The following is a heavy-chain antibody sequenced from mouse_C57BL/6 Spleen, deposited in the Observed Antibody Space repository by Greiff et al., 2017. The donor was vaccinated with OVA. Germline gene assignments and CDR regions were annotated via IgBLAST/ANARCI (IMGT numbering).Heavy chain of an antibody. CDR3: ARLREGNYYAMDY. CDR1: GFTFSDYG. Sequence: DVHLVESGGGLVQPGGSLKLSCAASGFTFSDYGMAWVRQAPRKGPEWVAFLSNLAYSIYYADTVTGRFTISRENAKNTLYLEMSSLRSEDTAMYYCARLREGNYYAMDYWGQGTSVTVSS. J-gene: IGHJ4*01. D-gene: IGHD2-1*01. CDR2: LSNLAYSI. V-gene: IGHV5-15*01.